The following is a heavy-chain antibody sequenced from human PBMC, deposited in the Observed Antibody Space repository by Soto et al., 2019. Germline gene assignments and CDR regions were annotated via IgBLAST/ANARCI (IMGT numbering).Heavy chain of an antibody. D-gene: IGHD2-2*01. CDR3: ARLRGYCSSTSCSPADY. Sequence: GESLKISCKGSGYSFTSYWIGWVRQMPGKGLEWMGIIYPGDSDTRYSPSFQGQVTISADKSISTAYLQWSSLKASDTAMYYCARLRGYCSSTSCSPADYWGQGTLVTVSS. V-gene: IGHV5-51*01. CDR1: GYSFTSYW. J-gene: IGHJ4*02. CDR2: IYPGDSDT.